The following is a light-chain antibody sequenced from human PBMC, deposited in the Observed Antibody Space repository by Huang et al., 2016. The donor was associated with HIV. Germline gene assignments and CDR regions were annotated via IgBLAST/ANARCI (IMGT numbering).Light chain of an antibody. CDR1: QSLLHRNGDNY. Sequence: DIVITQFPLSLPVTPGEPASISCRSSQSLLHRNGDNYVDLYLQKPGQSPQLLIYLGSKRDSGVPDRFSGGGSGTDFTLKISRVEAEDVGVYYCMQALQTRTFGQGTKVDLK. CDR3: MQALQTRT. CDR2: LGS. J-gene: IGKJ1*01. V-gene: IGKV2-28*01.